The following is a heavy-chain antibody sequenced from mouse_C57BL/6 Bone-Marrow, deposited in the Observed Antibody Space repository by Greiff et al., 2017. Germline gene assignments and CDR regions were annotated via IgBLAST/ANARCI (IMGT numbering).Heavy chain of an antibody. CDR3: ARGYYYDYAMDY. CDR1: GYSFTDYN. Sequence: VQLQQSGPELVQPGASVKISCKASGYSFTDYNMNWVKQSNGKSLEWIGVINPNYGTTSYNQKFKGKATLTVDQSSSTAYMQLNSLTSEDSAVLYGARGYYYDYAMDYWGQGTSVTVSS. CDR2: INPNYGTT. J-gene: IGHJ4*01. D-gene: IGHD2-4*01. V-gene: IGHV1-39*01.